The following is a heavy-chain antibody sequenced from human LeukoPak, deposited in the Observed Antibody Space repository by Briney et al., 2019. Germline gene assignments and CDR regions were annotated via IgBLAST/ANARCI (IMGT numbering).Heavy chain of an antibody. CDR3: ARADDPDWFDP. Sequence: SETLSLTCTVSGGSISSGGYYGSWIRQHPGKGLEWIGYIYYSGSTNYNPSLKSRVTISVDTSKNQFSLKLSSVTAADTAVYYCARADDPDWFDPWGQGTLVTVSS. V-gene: IGHV4-61*08. CDR2: IYYSGST. CDR1: GGSISSGGYY. D-gene: IGHD3-3*01. J-gene: IGHJ5*02.